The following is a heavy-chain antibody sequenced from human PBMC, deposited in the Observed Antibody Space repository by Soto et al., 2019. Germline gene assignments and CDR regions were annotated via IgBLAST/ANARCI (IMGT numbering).Heavy chain of an antibody. CDR2: ISAYNGNT. Sequence: QVQLVQSGAEVKNPGTSVQVSCKTSGYTFTSAGISWVRQAPGQGLEWMGWISAYNGNTKYAQKVQGRVTMTTDTSTSTAYMELRSLTSDDTAVYYCARDLDGSGSYYTDYWVQGTLVTVAA. V-gene: IGHV1-18*01. CDR1: GYTFTSAG. D-gene: IGHD3-10*01. J-gene: IGHJ4*02. CDR3: ARDLDGSGSYYTDY.